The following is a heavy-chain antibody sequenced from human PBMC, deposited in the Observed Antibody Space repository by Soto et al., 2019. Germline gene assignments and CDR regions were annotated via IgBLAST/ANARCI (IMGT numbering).Heavy chain of an antibody. Sequence: SETLSLTCAVSGGSISSGGYSWSWIRQHPGKGLEWIGYIYYSGSTYYNPSLKSRVTISVDTSKNQFSLKLSSVTAADTAVYYCARHAYGSGFYYGMNVWGQGTTVTVSS. V-gene: IGHV4-31*02. J-gene: IGHJ6*02. CDR3: ARHAYGSGFYYGMNV. D-gene: IGHD3-10*01. CDR1: GGSISSGGYS. CDR2: IYYSGST.